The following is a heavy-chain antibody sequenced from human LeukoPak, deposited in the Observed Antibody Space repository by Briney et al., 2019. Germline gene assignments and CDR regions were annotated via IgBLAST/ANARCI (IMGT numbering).Heavy chain of an antibody. D-gene: IGHD3-9*01. CDR2: FDPEDGET. CDR1: GYTLTEVS. CDR3: ATVTWRDILTVRGAFDI. V-gene: IGHV1-24*01. Sequence: ASVKVSCTVSGYTLTEVSMRGVRHAPRKGLEWMGGFDPEDGETIYAQKFQGRVTMTEDTSRDRAYMELSSLRSEDTAVYYCATVTWRDILTVRGAFDIWGQGTMVTVSS. J-gene: IGHJ3*02.